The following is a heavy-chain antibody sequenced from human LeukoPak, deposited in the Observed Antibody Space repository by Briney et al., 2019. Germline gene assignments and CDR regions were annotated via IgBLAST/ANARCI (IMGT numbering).Heavy chain of an antibody. CDR3: ARDYHDSSGSYGVDY. CDR2: ISGSGGTT. D-gene: IGHD3-22*01. Sequence: PGGSLRLSCAASGFTFSSYGMSWVRQAPGEGLKWVSVISGSGGTTHYADSVKGRFTISRDNAKNTLYLQMNSLRADDTAAYYCARDYHDSSGSYGVDYWGQGTLVIVSS. J-gene: IGHJ4*02. V-gene: IGHV3-23*01. CDR1: GFTFSSYG.